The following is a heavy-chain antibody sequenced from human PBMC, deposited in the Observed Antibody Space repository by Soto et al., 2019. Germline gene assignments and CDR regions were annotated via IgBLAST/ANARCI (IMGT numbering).Heavy chain of an antibody. V-gene: IGHV1-46*04. J-gene: IGHJ4*02. D-gene: IGHD6-19*01. CDR3: ARGSSSGLLDY. CDR1: GYTFTRYY. Sequence: QVQLVQSGAEVKKPGASVKVSCKASGYTFTRYYIHWVRQAPGQGLERMGISNPSGRSTNYAQKLQGRVTMTSDTYTSTVYMDLSSLRSEDTAVYYCARGSSSGLLDYWGQGTLVTVPS. CDR2: SNPSGRST.